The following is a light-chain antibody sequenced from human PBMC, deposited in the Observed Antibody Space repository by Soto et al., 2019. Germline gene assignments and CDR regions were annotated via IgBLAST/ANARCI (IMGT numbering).Light chain of an antibody. CDR3: AAWDDSLNAWV. V-gene: IGLV1-44*01. Sequence: QPVLTQPPSASGTPGQRVTISCSGSTSNIGSNTVNWYQQLPGTAPKLLIYSNNQRPSEVPDRFSGSKSGTSASLAISGLQSEDEADYYCAAWDDSLNAWVFGGGTKVTVL. CDR1: TSNIGSNT. J-gene: IGLJ3*02. CDR2: SNN.